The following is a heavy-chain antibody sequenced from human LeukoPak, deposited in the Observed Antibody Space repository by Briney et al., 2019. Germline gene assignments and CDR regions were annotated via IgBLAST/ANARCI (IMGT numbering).Heavy chain of an antibody. D-gene: IGHD3-10*01. CDR2: ISGSGGST. CDR1: GFTFRSYA. Sequence: GGSLRLSCAAYGFTFRSYAMSWVRQAPGKGLEWVSAISGSGGSTYYADSVKGRFTISRDNSKNTLYLQMNSLKAEDTALYYCAKDLGGGSGSYFDAFDIWGQGTMVTVSS. CDR3: AKDLGGGSGSYFDAFDI. J-gene: IGHJ3*02. V-gene: IGHV3-23*01.